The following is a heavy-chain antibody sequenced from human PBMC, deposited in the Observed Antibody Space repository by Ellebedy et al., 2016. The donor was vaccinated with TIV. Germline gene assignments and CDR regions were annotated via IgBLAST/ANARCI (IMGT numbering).Heavy chain of an antibody. CDR2: INTDGSST. Sequence: GGSLRLSCAASGFSFSGYYMHWVRQVPGKGLVWLARINTDGSSTSYADSVEGRFTISRDNAKKTLYLEMSGLRSDDTAVYYCARESVRYFDWDYWGQGTLVAV. J-gene: IGHJ4*02. CDR3: ARESVRYFDWDY. CDR1: GFSFSGYY. D-gene: IGHD3-9*01. V-gene: IGHV3-74*01.